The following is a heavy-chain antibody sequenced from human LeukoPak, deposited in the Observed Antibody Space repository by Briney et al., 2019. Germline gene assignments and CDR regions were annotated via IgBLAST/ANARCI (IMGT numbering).Heavy chain of an antibody. D-gene: IGHD3-22*01. J-gene: IGHJ4*02. CDR1: GLTFDDYA. Sequence: PGGSLRLSCAASGLTFDDYAMHWVRQAPGKGLEWVSLINWDGGSTYYADSVKGRFTISRDKSKNSLYLQMNSLRAEDTALYYCAKESYYDSSEGYYFDYWGQGTLVTVSS. CDR3: AKESYYDSSEGYYFDY. V-gene: IGHV3-43D*04. CDR2: INWDGGST.